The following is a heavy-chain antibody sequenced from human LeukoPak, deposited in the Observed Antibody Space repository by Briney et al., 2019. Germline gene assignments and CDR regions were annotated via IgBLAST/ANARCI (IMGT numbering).Heavy chain of an antibody. CDR2: IIPILGIA. Sequence: SVKVSCKASGGTFSSYAISWVRQAPGQGLEWMGRIIPILGIANYAQRFQGRVTITADKSTSTAYMELSSLRSEDTAVYYCARAVTTWFDPWGQGTLVTVSS. D-gene: IGHD4-17*01. CDR1: GGTFSSYA. CDR3: ARAVTTWFDP. J-gene: IGHJ5*02. V-gene: IGHV1-69*04.